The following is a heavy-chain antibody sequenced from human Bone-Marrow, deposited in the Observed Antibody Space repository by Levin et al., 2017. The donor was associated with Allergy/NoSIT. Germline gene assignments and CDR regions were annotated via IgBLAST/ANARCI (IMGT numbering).Heavy chain of an antibody. CDR1: GFSISRYW. V-gene: IGHV3-7*02. D-gene: IGHD3-10*01. CDR3: PRAPLLWFGNYFDVLDI. J-gene: IGHJ3*02. CDR2: INKDESEK. Sequence: QSGGSLRLSCAASGFSISRYWMSWVRQSPERGLEWVANINKDESEKYYLESVKGRFTVSRDNAKNSLFLQMNSLRAEDTAVYFCPRAPLLWFGNYFDVLDIWGPGTMVSVSS.